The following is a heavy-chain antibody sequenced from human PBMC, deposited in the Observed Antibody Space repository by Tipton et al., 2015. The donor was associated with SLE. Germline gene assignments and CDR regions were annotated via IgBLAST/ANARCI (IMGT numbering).Heavy chain of an antibody. CDR3: ARVGVGATTGYYYYYVDV. CDR2: IYTSGST. J-gene: IGHJ6*03. V-gene: IGHV4-4*08. D-gene: IGHD1-26*01. CDR1: GGSISRYY. Sequence: TLSLTCTVSGGSISRYYWSWIRQPPGKGLEWIGYIYTSGSTNYNPSLKSRVTISVDTSKNQFSLKLSSVTAADTAVYYCARVGVGATTGYYYYYVDVWGKGTTVTVSS.